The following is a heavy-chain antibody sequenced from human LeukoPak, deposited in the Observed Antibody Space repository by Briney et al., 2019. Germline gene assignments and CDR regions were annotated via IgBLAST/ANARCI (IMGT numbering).Heavy chain of an antibody. V-gene: IGHV3-7*01. CDR2: INQDGSEK. D-gene: IGHD4-17*01. Sequence: GGSLRLSCAASGFTFSSYWMSWVRQAPGKGLEWVANINQDGSEKYYVESVEGRFTFSRDNAKKSLYLQMNSLRAEDTAVYYCARLNFGDDYWGQGTLVTVSS. J-gene: IGHJ4*02. CDR3: ARLNFGDDY. CDR1: GFTFSSYW.